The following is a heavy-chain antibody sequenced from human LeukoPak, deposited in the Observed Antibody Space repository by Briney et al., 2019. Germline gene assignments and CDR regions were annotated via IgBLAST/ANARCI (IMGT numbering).Heavy chain of an antibody. CDR2: VSSDGGTK. CDR3: AKEYGSGGYGANFDY. V-gene: IGHV3-30*18. CDR1: NYG. Sequence: PGGSLRLSCTASNYGMQWVRQAPGKGLEWVAVVSSDGGTKYYADSVKGRFTISRDNSRNTMYLQMDSLRAEDTAVYYCAKEYGSGGYGANFDYWGQGTLVTVSS. J-gene: IGHJ4*02. D-gene: IGHD3-10*01.